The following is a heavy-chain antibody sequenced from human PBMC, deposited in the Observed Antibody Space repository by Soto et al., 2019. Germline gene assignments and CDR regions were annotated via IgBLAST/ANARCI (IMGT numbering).Heavy chain of an antibody. CDR3: ARGIGYCSSINCYSSRRLRFDS. J-gene: IGHJ4*02. Sequence: QVQLQQWGAGLLKPSETLSLTCAVYGGSFSGYYWTWIRQSPEKGLEGIGEVIHSGTTYYNPSLKTRVTISVHTPKNQFSLKMSSVTAADTAVYYCARGIGYCSSINCYSSRRLRFDSWGQGTLVTVSS. CDR1: GGSFSGYY. CDR2: VIHSGTT. V-gene: IGHV4-34*01. D-gene: IGHD2-2*01.